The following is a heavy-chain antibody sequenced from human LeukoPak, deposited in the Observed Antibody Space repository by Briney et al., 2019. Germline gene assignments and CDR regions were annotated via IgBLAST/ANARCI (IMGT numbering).Heavy chain of an antibody. J-gene: IGHJ4*02. D-gene: IGHD6-13*01. Sequence: TGGSLRLSCAASGFTVSDSYMSWVRQAPGKGLEWLSVVYSDDSAYYADSVMGRFTISRDNSKNTMYLQMNSLRAEDTALYYCTRDRGAASGCWGQGTLVTVSS. CDR1: GFTVSDSY. CDR2: VYSDDSA. V-gene: IGHV3-53*01. CDR3: TRDRGAASGC.